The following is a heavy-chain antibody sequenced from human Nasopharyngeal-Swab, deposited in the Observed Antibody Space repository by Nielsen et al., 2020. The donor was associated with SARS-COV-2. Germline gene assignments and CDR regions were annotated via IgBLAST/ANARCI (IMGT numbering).Heavy chain of an antibody. V-gene: IGHV4-59*08. CDR1: GGSISSHY. CDR3: VRLYYDLLTGYFSVGGNFDY. CDR2: INHRGNT. D-gene: IGHD3-9*01. Sequence: SETLSLTCTVSGGSISSHYWGWIRQSPGKRLEWIATINHRGNTYYNPSLESRVTISADTSKDHFFLRVTSVTAADTAVYYCVRLYYDLLTGYFSVGGNFDYWGPGTLVTVSS. J-gene: IGHJ4*02.